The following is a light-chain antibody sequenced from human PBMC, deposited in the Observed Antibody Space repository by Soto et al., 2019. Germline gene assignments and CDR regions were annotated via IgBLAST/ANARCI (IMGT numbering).Light chain of an antibody. V-gene: IGLV2-14*01. Sequence: QSALTQPASVSGSPGQSITISCTGTSNDVGGYNYVSWYQQHPVKAPKLMIYDVSNRPSGVSNRFSGSKSGNTASLTISGLQAEDEADYYCSSYTSSSTVFGGGTKLTVL. CDR3: SSYTSSSTV. CDR2: DVS. J-gene: IGLJ2*01. CDR1: SNDVGGYNY.